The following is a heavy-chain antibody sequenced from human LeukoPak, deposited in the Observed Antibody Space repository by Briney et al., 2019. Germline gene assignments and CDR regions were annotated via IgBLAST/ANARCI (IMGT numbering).Heavy chain of an antibody. J-gene: IGHJ3*02. CDR1: GGSISSSSYY. Sequence: SETLSLTCTVSGGSISSSSYYWGWLRQPPGKGLEWIGSIYYSGSTYYNPSLKSRVTISVDTSKNQFSLKLSSVTAADTAVYYCARPLRSIAARGAFDIWGQGTMVTVSS. CDR2: IYYSGST. D-gene: IGHD6-6*01. CDR3: ARPLRSIAARGAFDI. V-gene: IGHV4-39*01.